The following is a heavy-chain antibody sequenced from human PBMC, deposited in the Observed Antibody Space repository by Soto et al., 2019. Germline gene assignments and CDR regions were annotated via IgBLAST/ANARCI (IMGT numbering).Heavy chain of an antibody. J-gene: IGHJ4*02. V-gene: IGHV4-34*01. CDR1: GGSFSGYY. CDR2: INHSGST. CDR3: AREGRRGVDLKGFDY. Sequence: QVQLQQWGAGLLKPSETLSLTCAVYGGSFSGYYWSWIRQPPGKGLEWIGEINHSGSTNYNPSLKRRVTISVDTAKNQFALKPGSVTAADTAVYYCAREGRRGVDLKGFDYWGLGTLVTVSS. D-gene: IGHD3-3*01.